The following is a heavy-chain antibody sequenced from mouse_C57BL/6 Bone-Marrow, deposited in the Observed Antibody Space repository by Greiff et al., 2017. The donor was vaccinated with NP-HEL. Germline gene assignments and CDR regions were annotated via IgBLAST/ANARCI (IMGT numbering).Heavy chain of an antibody. CDR2: IYPGSGNT. CDR1: GYTFTDYY. V-gene: IGHV1-76*01. J-gene: IGHJ4*01. Sequence: QVQLQQSGAELVRPGASVKLSCKASGYTFTDYYINWVKQRPGQGLEWIARIYPGSGNTYYNEKFKGKATLTAEKSSSTAYMQLSSLTSEDSAVYFCARDYSNYCYAMDYWGQGTSVTVSS. D-gene: IGHD2-5*01. CDR3: ARDYSNYCYAMDY.